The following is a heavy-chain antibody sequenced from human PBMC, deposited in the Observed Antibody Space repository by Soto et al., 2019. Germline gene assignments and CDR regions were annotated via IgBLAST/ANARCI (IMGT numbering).Heavy chain of an antibody. CDR2: IYYSGDT. V-gene: IGHV4-30-4*01. Sequence: SETLSLTCTVSGASISSGDYYWSWIRQPPGKGLEWIGYIYYSGDTYYNPSLQSRVTISVDTSKNQFSLKLSSVTAADTAVYYCAIKWEDKNFHYWGQGTLVTVSS. D-gene: IGHD1-26*01. CDR3: AIKWEDKNFHY. CDR1: GASISSGDYY. J-gene: IGHJ4*02.